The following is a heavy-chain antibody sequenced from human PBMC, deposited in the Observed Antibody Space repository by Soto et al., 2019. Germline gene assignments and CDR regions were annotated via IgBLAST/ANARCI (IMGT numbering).Heavy chain of an antibody. V-gene: IGHV4-61*01. CDR1: GGSVSSGSYY. J-gene: IGHJ4*02. CDR2: IYYSGST. Sequence: PSETLSLTCTVSGGSVSSGSYYWSWIRQPPGKGLEWIGYIYYSGSTNYNPSLKSRVTISVDTSKNQFSLKLSSVTAADTAVYYCARGVSEDRNGYSYGYLAFFFDYWGQGTLVTVSS. D-gene: IGHD5-18*01. CDR3: ARGVSEDRNGYSYGYLAFFFDY.